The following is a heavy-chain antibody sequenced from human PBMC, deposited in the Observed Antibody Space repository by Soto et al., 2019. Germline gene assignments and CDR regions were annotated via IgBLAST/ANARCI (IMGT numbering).Heavy chain of an antibody. D-gene: IGHD2-15*01. CDR1: GGTFSSDS. J-gene: IGHJ4*02. Sequence: QVQLVQSGAEVKKPGSSVKVSCKASGGTFSSDSFSWVRQAPGQGLEWMGGIIPMFDTPIYAQKFQDRVTITADESTSTAYMQLSSLRSGDTAVYYCARSGGLERDFTYWGQGSLVTVSS. CDR3: ARSGGLERDFTY. V-gene: IGHV1-69*12. CDR2: IIPMFDTP.